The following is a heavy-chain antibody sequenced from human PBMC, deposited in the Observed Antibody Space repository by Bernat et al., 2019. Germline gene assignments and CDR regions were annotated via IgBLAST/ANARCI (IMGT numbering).Heavy chain of an antibody. D-gene: IGHD3-10*01. Sequence: EVQLVESGGGLVQPGGSLRLSCAASGFTFGSYWMNWVRQAPGKGLEWVAYIKQGGSEKYYVDSVKGRFTISRDNAKNSLYLQMNSLRAEDTAVYYCARGGAVFDYWGQGTLVTVSS. J-gene: IGHJ4*02. V-gene: IGHV3-7*03. CDR1: GFTFGSYW. CDR2: IKQGGSEK. CDR3: ARGGAVFDY.